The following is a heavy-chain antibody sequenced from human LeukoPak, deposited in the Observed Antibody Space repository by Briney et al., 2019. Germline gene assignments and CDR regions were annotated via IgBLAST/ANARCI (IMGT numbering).Heavy chain of an antibody. V-gene: IGHV1-69*05. CDR3: ASSRRGWNSYYYYMDV. Sequence: ASVKVSCKASGGTFSSYAISWVRQAPGQGLEWMGGIIPIFGTANYAQKFQGRVTITTDESTSTAYMELSSLRSEDTAVYYCASSRRGWNSYYYYMDVWGKGTTVTVSS. CDR2: IIPIFGTA. D-gene: IGHD6-19*01. J-gene: IGHJ6*03. CDR1: GGTFSSYA.